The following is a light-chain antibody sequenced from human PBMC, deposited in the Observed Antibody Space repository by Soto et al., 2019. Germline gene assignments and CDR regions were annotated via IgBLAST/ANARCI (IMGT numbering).Light chain of an antibody. CDR3: QQSYNSPYT. V-gene: IGKV1-39*01. Sequence: DIPMTQSPSSLSASLGDRVTITCRASQSINNYLNWYQQEEGKAPKLLIYAATSLQSGVPSRFSGSGSGTDFTLTISSLQPGDSAPYYCQQSYNSPYTFGVGTKLEIK. J-gene: IGKJ2*01. CDR2: AAT. CDR1: QSINNY.